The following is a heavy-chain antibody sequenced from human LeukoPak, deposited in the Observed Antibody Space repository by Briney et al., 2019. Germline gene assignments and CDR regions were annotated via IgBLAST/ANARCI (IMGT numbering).Heavy chain of an antibody. Sequence: PGGSLRLSCAASGFTFSSYAMSWVRQAPGKGLEWVSAISGSGGSTYYADSVEGRFTISRDNSKNTLYLQMNSLRAEDTAVYYCAKDRDIVGASYFDYWGQGTQVTVSS. J-gene: IGHJ4*02. V-gene: IGHV3-23*01. CDR1: GFTFSSYA. CDR2: ISGSGGST. D-gene: IGHD1-26*01. CDR3: AKDRDIVGASYFDY.